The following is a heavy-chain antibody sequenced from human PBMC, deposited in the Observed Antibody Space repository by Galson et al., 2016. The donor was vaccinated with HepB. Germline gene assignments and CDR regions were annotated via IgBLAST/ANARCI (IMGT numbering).Heavy chain of an antibody. J-gene: IGHJ4*02. CDR2: MNPNSGNT. CDR1: GYTFTTYN. CDR3: ARNPPDSGTFEY. V-gene: IGHV1-8*01. Sequence: SVKVSCKASGYTFTTYNINWMRQATGQGLEWMGWMNPNSGNTGYAQKFQARVTMTRNTSISTVYMELSSLRSDDTAVYYCARNPPDSGTFEYWGQGTLVTVSS. D-gene: IGHD1-26*01.